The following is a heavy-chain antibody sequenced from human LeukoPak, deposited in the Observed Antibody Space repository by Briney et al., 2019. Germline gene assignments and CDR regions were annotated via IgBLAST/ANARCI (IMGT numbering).Heavy chain of an antibody. V-gene: IGHV3-23*01. D-gene: IGHD3-10*01. J-gene: IGHJ4*02. Sequence: PGGSLRLSCAASGFTLSHYGMTWVRQAPGKGLEWVSTISGSGDRVYYADSVKGRFTISTDNSKNTLFLQMNSLRPDDTAVYYCAKRSSLTTSYFDYWGQGTLVTVSS. CDR3: AKRSSLTTSYFDY. CDR2: ISGSGDRV. CDR1: GFTLSHYG.